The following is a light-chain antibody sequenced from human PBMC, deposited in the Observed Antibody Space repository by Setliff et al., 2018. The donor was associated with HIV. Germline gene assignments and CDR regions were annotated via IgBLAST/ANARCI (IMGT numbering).Light chain of an antibody. CDR1: SSNVGAGYG. CDR2: SYT. J-gene: IGLJ2*01. CDR3: QSYDTILRTST. V-gene: IGLV1-40*01. Sequence: QSALTQPPSVSGAPGQRVTISCTGSSSNVGAGYGVQWYQWLPGAAPKLVMRSYTSRPSGVPDRFSGSKSGTSASLAITDLQAEDEADYYCQSYDTILRTSTFGGGTKVTVL.